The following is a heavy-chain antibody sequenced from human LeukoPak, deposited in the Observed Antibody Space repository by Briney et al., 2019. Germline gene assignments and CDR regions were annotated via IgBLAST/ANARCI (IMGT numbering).Heavy chain of an antibody. Sequence: PGGSLRLSCAASGFTFSSYAMSWVRQAPGKGLEWVANIKEDGSEKNYVDSVKGRFTISRDNAKNSLYLQMNSLRAEDTAIYHCARDWGAAGLWDYWGQGTLVTVSS. CDR1: GFTFSSYA. D-gene: IGHD6-13*01. V-gene: IGHV3-7*05. CDR2: IKEDGSEK. CDR3: ARDWGAAGLWDY. J-gene: IGHJ4*02.